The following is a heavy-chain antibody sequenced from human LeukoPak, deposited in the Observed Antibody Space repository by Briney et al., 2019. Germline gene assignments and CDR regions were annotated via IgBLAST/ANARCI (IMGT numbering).Heavy chain of an antibody. Sequence: GRSLRLSCAASGFSIDDFGMSWVRQAPGKGLEWVSGIKWNGGSTGYADSVKGRFTISRDNAKNLLHLQMNSLRAEDTAFYYCARESRYRFFDFWGQGTLVTVSS. J-gene: IGHJ4*02. CDR3: ARESRYRFFDF. D-gene: IGHD2-2*02. CDR2: IKWNGGST. CDR1: GFSIDDFG. V-gene: IGHV3-20*04.